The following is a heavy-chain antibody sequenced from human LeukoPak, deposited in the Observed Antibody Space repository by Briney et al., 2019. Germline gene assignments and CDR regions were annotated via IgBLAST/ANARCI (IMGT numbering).Heavy chain of an antibody. D-gene: IGHD6-13*01. V-gene: IGHV1-18*01. CDR1: GFTFTSSA. Sequence: ASVKVSCKASGFTFTSSAVQWVRQARGQRLEWMGWISAYNGNTNYAQKLQGRVTMTTDTSTSTAYMELRSLRSDDTAVYYCARLYSSSWYEFLDYWGQGTLVTVSS. CDR3: ARLYSSSWYEFLDY. CDR2: ISAYNGNT. J-gene: IGHJ4*02.